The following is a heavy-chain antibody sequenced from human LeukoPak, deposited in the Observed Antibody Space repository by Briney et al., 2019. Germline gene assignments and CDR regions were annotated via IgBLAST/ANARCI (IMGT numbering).Heavy chain of an antibody. CDR3: ARSAGPIFGVVIIKHHYYYMDV. D-gene: IGHD3-3*01. V-gene: IGHV1-69*13. J-gene: IGHJ6*03. CDR2: IIPILGTP. CDR1: GVTFSNYA. Sequence: SVEVSCKASGVTFSNYAISWVRQAPGQGLEWMGGIIPILGTPNYAQKFQGRVTITADESTSTAYMELSSLRSEDTAVYYCARSAGPIFGVVIIKHHYYYMDVWGRGTTVTVSS.